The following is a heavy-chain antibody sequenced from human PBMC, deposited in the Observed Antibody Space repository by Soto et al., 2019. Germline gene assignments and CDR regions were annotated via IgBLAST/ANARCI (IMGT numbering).Heavy chain of an antibody. J-gene: IGHJ5*02. CDR3: AAEDVNRYP. Sequence: AVQWVRQARGQRLEWIGWIVVGSGNTNYAQKFQERVTITRDMSTSTAYMELSSLRSEDTAVYYCAAEDVNRYPWGPGTLVMVSS. D-gene: IGHD3-16*01. CDR2: IVVGSGNT. CDR1: A. V-gene: IGHV1-58*01.